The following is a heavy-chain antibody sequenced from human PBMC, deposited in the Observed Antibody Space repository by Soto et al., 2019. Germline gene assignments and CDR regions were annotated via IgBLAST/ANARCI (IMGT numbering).Heavy chain of an antibody. V-gene: IGHV1-3*05. CDR1: GYTFTSYA. CDR3: ARAVGGSSSRGDY. D-gene: IGHD6-13*01. Sequence: QVQLVQSGAEEKKPGASVKVSCKASGYTFTSYAMHWVRQAPGQRLEWMGWINAGNGNTKYSQKFQGRVTITRDTSASTAYMELSSLRSEGTAVYYCARAVGGSSSRGDYWGQGTLVTVSS. CDR2: INAGNGNT. J-gene: IGHJ4*02.